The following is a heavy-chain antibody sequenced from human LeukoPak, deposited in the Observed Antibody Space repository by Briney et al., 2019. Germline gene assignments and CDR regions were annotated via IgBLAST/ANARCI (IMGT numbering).Heavy chain of an antibody. V-gene: IGHV4-59*01. CDR3: ARDSSGYYFRNWFDP. CDR1: GGSISSYY. D-gene: IGHD3-22*01. CDR2: IYYRGST. J-gene: IGHJ5*02. Sequence: SETLSLTCTVSGGSISSYYWSWIRQPPGKGLEWIGYIYYRGSTNYNPSLKSRVTISVDTSKNQFSLKLSSVTAADTAVYYCARDSSGYYFRNWFDPWGQGTLVTVSS.